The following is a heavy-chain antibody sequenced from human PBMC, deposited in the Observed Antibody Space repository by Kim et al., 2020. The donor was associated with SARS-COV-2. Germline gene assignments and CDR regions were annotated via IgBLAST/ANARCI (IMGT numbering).Heavy chain of an antibody. CDR3: ARGRAGVVPAPILGIGPHYDYFIMDV. CDR1: GGSFSGYY. Sequence: SETLSLTCAVYGGSFSGYYWSWIRQPPGKGLEWIGKIHQSGNINYNPSPKSRVTMSIDTSKNQFSLRMTSVTAADTGFYYCARGRAGVVPAPILGIGPHYDYFIMDVGRHGAPVTVSS. V-gene: IGHV4-34*01. D-gene: IGHD2-2*01. J-gene: IGHJ6*02. CDR2: IHQSGNI.